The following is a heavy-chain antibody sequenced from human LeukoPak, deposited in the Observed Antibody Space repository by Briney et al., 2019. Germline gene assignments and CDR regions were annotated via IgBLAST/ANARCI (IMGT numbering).Heavy chain of an antibody. V-gene: IGHV3-23*01. CDR3: AKGRAAVGYNY. J-gene: IGHJ4*02. D-gene: IGHD6-19*01. CDR2: ISGSGGGT. Sequence: PGGSLRLSCAASGFTFRNYVMTWVRQAPGQGLEWVSAISGSGGGTYYADSVKGRFTISRDNSKNTLYLQMNSLRAEDMAAYYCAKGRAAVGYNYWGQGTLVTVSS. CDR1: GFTFRNYV.